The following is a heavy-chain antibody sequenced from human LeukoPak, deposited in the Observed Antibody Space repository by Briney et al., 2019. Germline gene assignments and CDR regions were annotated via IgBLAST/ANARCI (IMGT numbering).Heavy chain of an antibody. Sequence: GGSLRLSCAASGFTFSDFWMHWVRQAPGKGLVWVSRINSDGTITSYADSVKGRFTISRDNAKNSLYLQMNSLRAEDTAVYYCARARRNIVATPFDYWGQGTLVTVSS. V-gene: IGHV3-74*01. D-gene: IGHD5-12*01. J-gene: IGHJ4*02. CDR1: GFTFSDFW. CDR2: INSDGTIT. CDR3: ARARRNIVATPFDY.